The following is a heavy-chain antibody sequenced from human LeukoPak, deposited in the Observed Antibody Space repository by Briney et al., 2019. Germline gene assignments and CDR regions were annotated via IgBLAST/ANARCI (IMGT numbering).Heavy chain of an antibody. J-gene: IGHJ4*02. CDR3: ARGSYYDSSGYYSDY. CDR2: ISAYNGNT. CDR1: GYTFTSYG. V-gene: IGHV1-18*01. D-gene: IGHD3-22*01. Sequence: ASVKVSCKASGYTFTSYGISWVRQAPGQGLEWMGWISAYNGNTNYAQKLQGRVTMTTDTSTSTAYMELRSLRSDDTAVYYCARGSYYDSSGYYSDYWGQGTLVTVSS.